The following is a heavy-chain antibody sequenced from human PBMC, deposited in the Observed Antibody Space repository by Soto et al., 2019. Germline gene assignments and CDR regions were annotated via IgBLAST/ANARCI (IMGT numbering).Heavy chain of an antibody. CDR3: AKDITTAIPHGMDV. V-gene: IGHV3-9*01. CDR2: ISWNSGGI. J-gene: IGHJ6*02. CDR1: GFTFDNYV. D-gene: IGHD1-1*01. Sequence: GWSLRLSCAASGFTFDNYVMHWVRQAPGKGLEWVSSISWNSGGIGYAESVKGRFTISRDNAKNSLYLQMNSLRVEDTALYFCAKDITTAIPHGMDVWGQGTTVTLYS.